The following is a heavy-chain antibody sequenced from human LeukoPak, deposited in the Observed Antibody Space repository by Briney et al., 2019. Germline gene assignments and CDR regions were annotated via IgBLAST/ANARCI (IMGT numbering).Heavy chain of an antibody. CDR1: GYTFTSYG. CDR2: MNPNSGNT. V-gene: IGHV1-8*02. J-gene: IGHJ5*02. Sequence: ASVKVSCKASGYTFTSYGISWVRQAPGQGHEWMGWMNPNSGNTGYAQKFQGRVTMTRNTSISTAYMELSSLRSEDTAVYYCARGCRSAAGTSNWFDPWGQGTLVTVSS. D-gene: IGHD6-13*01. CDR3: ARGCRSAAGTSNWFDP.